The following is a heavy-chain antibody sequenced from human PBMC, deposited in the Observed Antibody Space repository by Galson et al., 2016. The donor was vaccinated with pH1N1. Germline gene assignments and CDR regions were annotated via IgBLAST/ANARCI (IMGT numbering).Heavy chain of an antibody. V-gene: IGHV5-10-1*01. CDR2: INPRDSYT. J-gene: IGHJ4*02. CDR3: ATGPSPDY. CDR1: ASSFTSYW. Sequence: QSGAEVKEPGESLTISCKGSASSFTSYWISWVRQMPGKGLEWMGRINPRDSYTDYSPSFQGHVTISTDESICTAYLKWSTLKASDTAIYYCATGPSPDYWGQGTLVTGSS.